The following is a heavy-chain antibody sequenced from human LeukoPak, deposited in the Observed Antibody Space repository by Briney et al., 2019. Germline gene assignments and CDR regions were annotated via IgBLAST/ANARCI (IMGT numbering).Heavy chain of an antibody. J-gene: IGHJ4*02. V-gene: IGHV4-34*01. D-gene: IGHD3-22*01. CDR1: GGSFSGYY. CDR3: ARSETYYYDRSGYYVIDY. CDR2: INHSGST. Sequence: SETLSLTCAVYGGSFSGYYWSWIRQPPGKGLEWIGEINHSGSTNYNPSLKSRVTISVDTSKNQFSLKLSSVTAADTAMYYCARSETYYYDRSGYYVIDYWGQGTLVTVSS.